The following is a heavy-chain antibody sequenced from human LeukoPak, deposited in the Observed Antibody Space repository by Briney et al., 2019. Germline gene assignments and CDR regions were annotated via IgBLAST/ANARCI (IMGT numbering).Heavy chain of an antibody. V-gene: IGHV1-69*13. CDR1: GGTFSSYA. CDR2: IIPIFGTA. CDR3: ARAEPGYCSGGSCSNFDY. Sequence: ASVKVSCKASGGTFSSYAISWVRQAPGQGLEWMGGIIPIFGTANYAQKFQGRVTITADESTSTAYMELSSLRSEDTAVYYCARAEPGYCSGGSCSNFDYWGQGTLVTVSS. J-gene: IGHJ4*02. D-gene: IGHD2-15*01.